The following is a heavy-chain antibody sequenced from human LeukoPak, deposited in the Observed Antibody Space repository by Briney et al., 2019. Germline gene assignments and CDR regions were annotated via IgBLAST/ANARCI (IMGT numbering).Heavy chain of an antibody. CDR2: IYASGST. CDR1: GGSISSTSYY. V-gene: IGHV4-61*02. J-gene: IGHJ4*02. CDR3: ARGDSSSPY. Sequence: PSETLSLTCIVSGGSISSTSYYWGWIRQPAGKELEWIGRIYASGSTNYKPSLKSRLTMSLDTSKNQFSLKLTSVTAADTAVYYCARGDSSSPYWGQGTLVTVSS. D-gene: IGHD6-13*01.